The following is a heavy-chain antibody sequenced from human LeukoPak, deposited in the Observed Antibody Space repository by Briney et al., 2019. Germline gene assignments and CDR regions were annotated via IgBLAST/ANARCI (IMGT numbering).Heavy chain of an antibody. V-gene: IGHV1-2*02. D-gene: IGHD1-7*01. CDR2: INPNSGGT. J-gene: IGHJ5*02. CDR1: GYTFTGYY. Sequence: ASVKVSCKASGYTFTGYYMHWVRQAPGQGLEWMGWINPNSGGTNYAQKFQGRVTMTRDTSIRTAYMELSRLRSDDTAVYYCASAWNWNSGFDPWGQGTLVTASS. CDR3: ASAWNWNSGFDP.